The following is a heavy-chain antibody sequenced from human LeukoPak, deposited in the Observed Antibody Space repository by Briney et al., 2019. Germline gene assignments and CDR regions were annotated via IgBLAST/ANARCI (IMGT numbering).Heavy chain of an antibody. D-gene: IGHD3-16*01. CDR3: ASAPRQGSIGGLDY. V-gene: IGHV4-39*02. Sequence: SETLSLTCSVSGASISSSTYHWGWIRQPPGKGLEWIGAIYYTGTTYYNPSLRSRVTISVDTSKNHFSLELSSVTAADTALYYCASAPRQGSIGGLDYWGQGTLVTVSS. J-gene: IGHJ4*02. CDR1: GASISSSTYH. CDR2: IYYTGTT.